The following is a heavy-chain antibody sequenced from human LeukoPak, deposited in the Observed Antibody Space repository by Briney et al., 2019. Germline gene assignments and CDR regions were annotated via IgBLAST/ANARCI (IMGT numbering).Heavy chain of an antibody. CDR1: GFTFSSYA. CDR2: ISGSGGST. Sequence: PGGSLRLSCAASGFTFSSYAMSWVRQAPGKGLEWVSAISGSGGSTYYADSVKGRFTISRDNSKNTLYLQMNSLRAEDTAVYYCAKPRLYRSGGSCYHYYYGMDVWGQGTTVTVSS. D-gene: IGHD2-15*01. CDR3: AKPRLYRSGGSCYHYYYGMDV. V-gene: IGHV3-23*01. J-gene: IGHJ6*02.